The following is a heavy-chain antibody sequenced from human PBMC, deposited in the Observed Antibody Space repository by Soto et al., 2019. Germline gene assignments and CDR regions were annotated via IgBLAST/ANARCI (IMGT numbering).Heavy chain of an antibody. CDR1: GGTFSSYA. CDR2: IGPTEAHAP. J-gene: IGHJ3*01. D-gene: IGHD2-2*02. CDR3: AKDAIPYNGRDDAFDL. V-gene: IGHV3-23*01. Sequence: SCKASGGTFSSYAISWVRQAPGKGLEWVSAIGPTEAHAPAYAASVKGRFTISRDNSRNILYLQMTNLRAEDTGVYYCAKDAIPYNGRDDAFDLWGQGTMVTVSS.